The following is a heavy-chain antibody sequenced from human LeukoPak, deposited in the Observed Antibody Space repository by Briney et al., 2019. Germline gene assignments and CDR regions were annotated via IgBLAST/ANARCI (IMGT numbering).Heavy chain of an antibody. CDR3: ARSSGRSAWFDP. Sequence: PSETLSLTCTVSGGSINIGEYFWTWIRQPPGKGPEWIGYIYYSGSTSYNPSLKSRVTISVDTSKNQFSLKLSSVTAADTAVYFCARSSGRSAWFDPWGQGTLVTVSS. D-gene: IGHD2-15*01. V-gene: IGHV4-61*08. J-gene: IGHJ5*02. CDR1: GGSINIGEYF. CDR2: IYYSGST.